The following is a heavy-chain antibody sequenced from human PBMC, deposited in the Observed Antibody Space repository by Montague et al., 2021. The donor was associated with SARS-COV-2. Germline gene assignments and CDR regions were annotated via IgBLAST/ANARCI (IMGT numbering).Heavy chain of an antibody. D-gene: IGHD2-2*01. Sequence: SETLSLTCTVSGGSISSYYWSWIWQPPGRGLQRIWYISYSGSTNYNPSLNSRVTISVDTSKNNYTLRLSSVTAADTAVYYCAYFRRTQLLFGTLYYGMDVWGQGTTVTVSS. J-gene: IGHJ6*02. CDR1: GGSISSYY. CDR3: AYFRRTQLLFGTLYYGMDV. V-gene: IGHV4-59*01. CDR2: ISYSGST.